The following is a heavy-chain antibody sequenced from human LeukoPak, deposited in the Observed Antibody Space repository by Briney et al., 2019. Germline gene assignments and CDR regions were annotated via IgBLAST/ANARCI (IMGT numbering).Heavy chain of an antibody. CDR2: ISWNSGSI. D-gene: IGHD3-9*01. J-gene: IGHJ4*02. V-gene: IGHV3-9*01. Sequence: AGGSLRLSCAASGFTFDDYAMHWVRQAPGKGLEWVSGISWNSGSIGYADSVKGRFTISRDNAKNSLYLQMSSLRAEDTALYYCAKDGGGYDILTGYYFDYWGQGTLVTVSS. CDR1: GFTFDDYA. CDR3: AKDGGGYDILTGYYFDY.